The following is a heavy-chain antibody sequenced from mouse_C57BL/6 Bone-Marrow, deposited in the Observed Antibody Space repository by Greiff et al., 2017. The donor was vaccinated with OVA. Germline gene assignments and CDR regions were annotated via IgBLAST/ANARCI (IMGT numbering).Heavy chain of an antibody. Sequence: VQLQQPGAELVRPGSSVKLSCKASGYTFTSYWMHWVKQRPIPGLEWIGNIDPSDSDTHYNQKFKDKATLTVDKSSSTAYMQLISRTSEDSAVYYCAREGGYWYFDVWGTGTTVTVSS. CDR1: GYTFTSYW. J-gene: IGHJ1*03. CDR2: IDPSDSDT. CDR3: AREGGYWYFDV. V-gene: IGHV1-52*01.